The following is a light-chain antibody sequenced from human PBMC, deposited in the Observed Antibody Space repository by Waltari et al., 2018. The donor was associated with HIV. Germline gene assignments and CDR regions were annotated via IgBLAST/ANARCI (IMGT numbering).Light chain of an antibody. J-gene: IGKJ4*01. Sequence: DIQLTQSPSSVSASVGDRVTITCRASQSIGRYLVWYQQTPGKAPKLLIYAASTLQGGVPSRFSGSGSGTSFTLTINSLQPEDFATYYCQQASSLPLTFGGGTTVEIK. CDR2: AAS. CDR3: QQASSLPLT. V-gene: IGKV1-12*01. CDR1: QSIGRY.